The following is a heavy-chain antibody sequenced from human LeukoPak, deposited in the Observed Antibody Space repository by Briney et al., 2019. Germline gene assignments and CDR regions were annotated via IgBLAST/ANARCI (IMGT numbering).Heavy chain of an antibody. D-gene: IGHD5-18*01. J-gene: IGHJ4*02. CDR1: GFTFSSYA. Sequence: GGSLRLSCAASGFTFSSYAMSWVRQAPGKGLEWVSAISGSGGSTYYADSVKGRFTISRDNSKNTLYLQMNSLRAEDAAVYYCAKDTAMVHLSYFDYWGQGTLVTVSS. V-gene: IGHV3-23*01. CDR3: AKDTAMVHLSYFDY. CDR2: ISGSGGST.